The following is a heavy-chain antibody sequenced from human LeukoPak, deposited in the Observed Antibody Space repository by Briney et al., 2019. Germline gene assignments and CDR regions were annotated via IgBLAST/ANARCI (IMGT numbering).Heavy chain of an antibody. CDR2: ISSSGSTI. J-gene: IGHJ3*02. V-gene: IGHV3-11*01. Sequence: GGSLRLSCAASGFTFSDYYMSWIRQAPGKGLEWVSYISSSGSTIYYADSVKGRFTISRDNAKNSLYLQMNSLRAEDTAVYYCASSYYDSSGYQYGDAFDIWGQGTMVTVSS. CDR1: GFTFSDYY. D-gene: IGHD3-22*01. CDR3: ASSYYDSSGYQYGDAFDI.